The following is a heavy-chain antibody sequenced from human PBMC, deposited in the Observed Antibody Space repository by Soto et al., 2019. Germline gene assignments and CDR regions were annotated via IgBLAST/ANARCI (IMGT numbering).Heavy chain of an antibody. J-gene: IGHJ4*02. CDR3: AKDQHAMAHDY. V-gene: IGHV3-11*01. D-gene: IGHD2-8*01. CDR1: GFTLIDYY. Sequence: AASGFTLIDYYMSWIRQAPGKGLEWVSYISSSGSTIYYADSVKGRFTISRDNAKNTLNLQMNSLRAEDTAMYYCAKDQHAMAHDYWGPGTLVTVS. CDR2: ISSSGSTI.